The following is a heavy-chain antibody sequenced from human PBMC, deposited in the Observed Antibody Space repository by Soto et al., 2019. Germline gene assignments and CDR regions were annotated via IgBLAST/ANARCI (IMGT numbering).Heavy chain of an antibody. CDR1: GSTFSNHI. J-gene: IGHJ4*02. CDR3: ARDSPIGSTFSGHDDIDS. Sequence: SVKVSCKASGSTFSNHIITWVRQAPGQGLEWMGRIIPILDITNYAQKFQGRVTITADKSTTTAYMEVSSLSSDDTAVYYCARDSPIGSTFSGHDDIDSWGQGTLVTVSS. CDR2: IIPILDIT. V-gene: IGHV1-69*04. D-gene: IGHD5-12*01.